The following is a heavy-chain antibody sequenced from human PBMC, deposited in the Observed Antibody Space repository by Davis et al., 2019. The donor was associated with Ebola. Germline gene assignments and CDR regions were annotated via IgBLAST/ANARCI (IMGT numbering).Heavy chain of an antibody. D-gene: IGHD6-13*01. CDR1: GFTFSSYA. V-gene: IGHV3-23*01. CDR3: ARELGIAAAGTFSGHNWFDP. J-gene: IGHJ5*02. Sequence: GESLKISCAASGFTFSSYAMSWVRQAPGKGLEWVSAISGSGGSTYYADSVKGRFTISRDNSKNTLYLQMNSLRAEDTAVYYCARELGIAAAGTFSGHNWFDPWGQGTLVTVSS. CDR2: ISGSGGST.